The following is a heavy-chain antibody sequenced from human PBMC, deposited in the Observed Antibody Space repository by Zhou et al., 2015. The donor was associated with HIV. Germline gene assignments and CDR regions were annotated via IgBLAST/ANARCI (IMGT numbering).Heavy chain of an antibody. CDR3: VDLGAAPPF. J-gene: IGHJ4*02. CDR2: VAGEGRRT. D-gene: IGHD1-26*01. V-gene: IGHV3-23*01. CDR1: GFIFSNYA. Sequence: EMQLLESGGRLGTTRGGSLRLSCEGSGFIFSNYAMTWVRQSPGKGLEWVATVAGEGRRTHYADPVRGRFTISRDNSNNMVYLQMNNLRADDTAVYYCVDLGAAPPFWGQGTLVIVSS.